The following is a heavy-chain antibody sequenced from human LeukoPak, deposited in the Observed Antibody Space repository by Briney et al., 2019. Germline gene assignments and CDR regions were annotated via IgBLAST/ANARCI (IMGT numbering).Heavy chain of an antibody. CDR2: IFYSGRT. Sequence: SQTLSLTCNVSGGSISSGNYYWNWIRQHPGKGLEWIGYIFYSGRTDYNPSLKSRVAISLDTSKNQFSLNLNSVTAADTAVYFCARSSYGLNWFNPWGQGTLVTVSS. J-gene: IGHJ5*02. D-gene: IGHD3-16*01. CDR1: GGSISSGNYY. V-gene: IGHV4-31*03. CDR3: ARSSYGLNWFNP.